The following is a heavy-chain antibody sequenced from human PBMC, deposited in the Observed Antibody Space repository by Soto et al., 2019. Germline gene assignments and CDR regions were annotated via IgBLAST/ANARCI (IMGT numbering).Heavy chain of an antibody. CDR3: ARYYDGSGNSDAFDI. Sequence: GGSLRLSCAASGFTFSSYWMTWVRQAPGKGLEWVTNIKQDGSEKYYVDSVKGRFTISRDNAGNSLYLEMNSLRAEDTAIYYCARYYDGSGNSDAFDIWGQGTMVTV. CDR2: IKQDGSEK. D-gene: IGHD3-22*01. CDR1: GFTFSSYW. V-gene: IGHV3-7*03. J-gene: IGHJ3*02.